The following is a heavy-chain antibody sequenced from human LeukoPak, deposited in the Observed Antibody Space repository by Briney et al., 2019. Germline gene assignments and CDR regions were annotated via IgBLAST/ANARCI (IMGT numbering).Heavy chain of an antibody. V-gene: IGHV4-59*08. CDR1: GGSIISCY. D-gene: IGHD3-22*01. Sequence: SETLSLTCSVSGGSIISCYWTWIRQPPGKGLEWMGNVDYSGSTNYNPSLKSRVTISIDTSKTHFSLNLTSVTAADTAVYYCARWYDSSGYYLFDYWGQGTLVSVSS. CDR2: VDYSGST. J-gene: IGHJ4*02. CDR3: ARWYDSSGYYLFDY.